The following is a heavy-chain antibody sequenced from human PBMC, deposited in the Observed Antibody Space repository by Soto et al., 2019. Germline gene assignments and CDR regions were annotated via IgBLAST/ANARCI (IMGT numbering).Heavy chain of an antibody. CDR1: GYTFTSYG. J-gene: IGHJ4*02. CDR2: ISAYNGNT. V-gene: IGHV1-18*01. D-gene: IGHD6-13*01. Sequence: QVQLVQSGAEVKKPGASVKVSFKASGYTFTSYGISWVRQAPGQGLEGMGWISAYNGNTNYAQKVQGRVTMTTDTSTSTAYMELTSRRPDDTAVYYCAGESSSSCHDYWGQGTLVTVSA. CDR3: AGESSSSCHDY.